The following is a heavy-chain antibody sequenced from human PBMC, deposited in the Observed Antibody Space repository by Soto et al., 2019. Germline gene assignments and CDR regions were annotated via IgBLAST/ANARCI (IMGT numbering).Heavy chain of an antibody. CDR3: ATDFHYYDSSGYARDY. V-gene: IGHV1-18*01. Sequence: ASVKVSCKASGGTFSSSTISWVRQAPGQGLEWMGWIIACNGNTNYAQKLQGRVTMTTDTSTSTAYMELRSLRSDDTAVYYCATDFHYYDSSGYARDYWGQGTLVPVSS. CDR1: GGTFSSST. CDR2: IIACNGNT. J-gene: IGHJ4*02. D-gene: IGHD3-22*01.